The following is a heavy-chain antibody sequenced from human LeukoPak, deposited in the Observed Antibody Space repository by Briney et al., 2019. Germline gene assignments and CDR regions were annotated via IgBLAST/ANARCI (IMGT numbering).Heavy chain of an antibody. CDR1: GFTFSSYD. J-gene: IGHJ2*01. CDR2: IGTAGGI. V-gene: IGHV3-13*01. Sequence: GGSLRLSCAASGFTFSSYDIHWVRQATGKGLEWVSGIGTAGGIYYPGSVKGRFTISRENAKNSLYLQMNSLRAGDTAVYYCARAAYSSTWYSRYFDLWGRGTLVTVSS. CDR3: ARAAYSSTWYSRYFDL. D-gene: IGHD6-13*01.